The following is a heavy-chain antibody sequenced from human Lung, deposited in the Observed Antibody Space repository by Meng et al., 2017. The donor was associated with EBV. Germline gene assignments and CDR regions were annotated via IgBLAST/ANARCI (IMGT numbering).Heavy chain of an antibody. J-gene: IGHJ4*02. CDR1: GGSISSGGHY. Sequence: QVQLKGSGPGLVKPSQTLSLTCTVSGGSISSGGHYWSWIRQHPGKGLEWIGYIYYSGSTYYNPSLKSLVSISVDTSNNQFSLKLSSVTAADTAVYYCARAVDTGYFDYWGQGTLVTVSS. CDR3: ARAVDTGYFDY. D-gene: IGHD5-18*01. V-gene: IGHV4-31*01. CDR2: IYYSGST.